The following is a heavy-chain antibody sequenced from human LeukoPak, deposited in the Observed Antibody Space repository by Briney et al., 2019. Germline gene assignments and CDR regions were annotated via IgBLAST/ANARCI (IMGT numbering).Heavy chain of an antibody. D-gene: IGHD3-22*01. CDR3: ARDSAIYDSSGYYYSDAFDI. V-gene: IGHV4-61*02. Sequence: SETLSLTCSVSGGSIRSGFYYWSWIRQPAGKGLEWIGRIYASGNTNYNTSLKSRVTISVDTSNKQFSLKLSSVTAADTAVYYCARDSAIYDSSGYYYSDAFDIWGQGIMVTVSS. J-gene: IGHJ3*02. CDR2: IYASGNT. CDR1: GGSIRSGFYY.